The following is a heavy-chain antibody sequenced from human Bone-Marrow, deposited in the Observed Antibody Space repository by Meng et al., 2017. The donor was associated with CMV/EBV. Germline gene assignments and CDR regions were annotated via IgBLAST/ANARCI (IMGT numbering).Heavy chain of an antibody. CDR2: INSKSGDT. CDR3: ARKGGPFRYGIDV. D-gene: IGHD3-16*01. Sequence: ASVKVSCKASGYTFTDYYIHWVRQAPGHGLEWMGWINSKSGDTSYALKFQGRVTMSWGTSISAAYMELRRLRSDDTAVYYCARKGGPFRYGIDVWGQGTTVTVSS. J-gene: IGHJ6*02. V-gene: IGHV1-2*02. CDR1: GYTFTDYY.